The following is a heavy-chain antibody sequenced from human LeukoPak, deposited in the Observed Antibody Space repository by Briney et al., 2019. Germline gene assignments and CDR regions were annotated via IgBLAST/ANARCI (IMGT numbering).Heavy chain of an antibody. V-gene: IGHV3-23*01. J-gene: IGHJ4*02. CDR1: GFTFSSYA. Sequence: GGSLRLSCAASGFTFSSYAMSWVRQAPGKGLEWVSAISGSGGSTYYADSVKGRFTISRDNSKNTLYLQMSSLRAEDTAVYYCAKDRGRYYDSSGYYWGYYFDSWGQGILVTVST. CDR2: ISGSGGST. D-gene: IGHD3-22*01. CDR3: AKDRGRYYDSSGYYWGYYFDS.